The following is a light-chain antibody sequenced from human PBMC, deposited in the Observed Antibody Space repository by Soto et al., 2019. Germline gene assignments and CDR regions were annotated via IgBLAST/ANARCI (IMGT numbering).Light chain of an antibody. CDR3: QQYGVSPRT. V-gene: IGKV3-20*01. CDR1: QSVSSSY. CDR2: GAS. Sequence: ENVLTQSPDTLSLSPGERATLACMASQSVSSSYLAWYQQRHGQAPRXXIYGASSRATGIPDRFSGSGSGTDLSITISRLEPEDFEVYYCQQYGVSPRTFGQGTKVDIK. J-gene: IGKJ1*01.